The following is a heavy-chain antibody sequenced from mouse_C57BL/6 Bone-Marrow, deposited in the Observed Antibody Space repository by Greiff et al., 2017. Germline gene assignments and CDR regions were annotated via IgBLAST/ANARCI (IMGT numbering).Heavy chain of an antibody. CDR2: IYPRSGDT. Sequence: VQLQQSGAELARPGASVKLSCNASGFTFTSYGISWVKQRTGQGLEWIGEIYPRSGDTYYDEQFKGKATLTAEKSSSTAYLELRSLPSEGSAVYFCARSDYSGSRAFDYWGQGTTLTVSS. J-gene: IGHJ2*01. CDR3: ARSDYSGSRAFDY. CDR1: GFTFTSYG. V-gene: IGHV1-81*01. D-gene: IGHD1-1*01.